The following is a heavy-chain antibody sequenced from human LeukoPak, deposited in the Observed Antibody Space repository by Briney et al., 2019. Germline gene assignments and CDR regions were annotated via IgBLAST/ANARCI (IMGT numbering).Heavy chain of an antibody. J-gene: IGHJ3*02. CDR3: ARDATHLGYCSSTSCLGAFDI. V-gene: IGHV1-18*01. CDR2: VSAYNGNT. D-gene: IGHD2-2*01. Sequence: ASVKVSCKASGYTFTSYDINWVRQATGQGLEWMGWVSAYNGNTNYAQKLQGRVTMTTDTSTSTAYMELRSLRSDDTAVYYCARDATHLGYCSSTSCLGAFDIWGQGTMVTVSS. CDR1: GYTFTSYD.